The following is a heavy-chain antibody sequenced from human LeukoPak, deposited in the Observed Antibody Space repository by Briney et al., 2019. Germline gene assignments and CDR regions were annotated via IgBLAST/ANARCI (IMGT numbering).Heavy chain of an antibody. Sequence: GESLKSSCKGSGYSFTTFWLGWVRQMPGKGLEWMGIIYPSDCDTRYSPSFQGQVTISVDKSITTAYLQWSSLKVSDTAMYYCAREGYSDVFDIWGPGTLVTVSS. D-gene: IGHD5-18*01. J-gene: IGHJ3*02. V-gene: IGHV5-51*01. CDR1: GYSFTTFW. CDR2: IYPSDCDT. CDR3: AREGYSDVFDI.